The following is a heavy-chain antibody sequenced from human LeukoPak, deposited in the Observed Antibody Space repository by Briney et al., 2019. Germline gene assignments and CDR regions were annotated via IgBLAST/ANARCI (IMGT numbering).Heavy chain of an antibody. Sequence: SETLSLTCTVSGGSISSYYWSWIRQPAGKGLEWIGRIYTSGSTNYNPSLTSRVTMSVDTSKNQFSLKLSSVTAADTAVYYCARATYNILTGYLDAFDIWRQGTMVTVSS. D-gene: IGHD3-9*01. V-gene: IGHV4-4*07. J-gene: IGHJ3*02. CDR2: IYTSGST. CDR1: GGSISSYY. CDR3: ARATYNILTGYLDAFDI.